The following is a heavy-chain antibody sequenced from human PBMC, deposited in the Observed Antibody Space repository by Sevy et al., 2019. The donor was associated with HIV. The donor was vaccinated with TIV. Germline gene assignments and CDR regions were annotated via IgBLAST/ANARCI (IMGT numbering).Heavy chain of an antibody. CDR1: AFTFGNAW. Sequence: GSLRLSCAASAFTFGNAWMSWVRQAPGKGLEWVGRVKSKTDGGTTDYAAPVKGRFTISRDDSQNTLFLQMNSLKTEDTAVYYCTTSRIQYGGYDRYYYYYYTMDVWGQGTTVTVSS. V-gene: IGHV3-15*01. D-gene: IGHD5-12*01. CDR3: TTSRIQYGGYDRYYYYYYTMDV. CDR2: VKSKTDGGTT. J-gene: IGHJ6*02.